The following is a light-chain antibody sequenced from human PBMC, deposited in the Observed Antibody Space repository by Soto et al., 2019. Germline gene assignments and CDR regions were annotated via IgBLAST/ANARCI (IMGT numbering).Light chain of an antibody. J-gene: IGLJ3*02. CDR1: SSNIESNY. CDR2: NNN. CDR3: AAWDDSLSGQV. Sequence: QSVLTQPPSASATPGQMVTISCSGSSSNIESNYVYWYQQIPGTAPKLLIFNNNQRPSGVPDRFSGSKSGTSASLAISGLRSGDEADYHCAAWDDSLSGQVFGGGTKVTVL. V-gene: IGLV1-47*02.